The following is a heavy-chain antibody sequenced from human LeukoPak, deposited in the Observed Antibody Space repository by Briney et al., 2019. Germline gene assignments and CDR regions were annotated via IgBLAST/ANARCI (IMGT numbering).Heavy chain of an antibody. Sequence: GGSLRLSCAASGFTFSSYAMTWVRQAPGKGLEWVSAISGSGTGASYADSVKGRFTISRDTSKNTVYLQMSNLRAEDTAVYYCAKDPSYDFWSGYYTLSFDYWGQGTLVTVSS. CDR2: ISGSGTGA. CDR1: GFTFSSYA. J-gene: IGHJ4*02. CDR3: AKDPSYDFWSGYYTLSFDY. D-gene: IGHD3-3*01. V-gene: IGHV3-23*01.